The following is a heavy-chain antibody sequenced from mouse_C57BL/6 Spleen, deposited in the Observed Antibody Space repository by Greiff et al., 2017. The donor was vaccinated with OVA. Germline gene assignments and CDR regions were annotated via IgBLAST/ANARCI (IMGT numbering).Heavy chain of an antibody. Sequence: EVKLMESGGGLVQPGGSLKLSCAASGFTFSDYYMYWVRQTPEKRLEWVAYISNGGGSTYYPETVKGRFTISRDNAKNTLYLQMSRLKSEDTAMYYCARLYGNYGAMDYWGQGTSVTGSS. CDR1: GFTFSDYY. CDR3: ARLYGNYGAMDY. J-gene: IGHJ4*01. V-gene: IGHV5-12*01. D-gene: IGHD2-1*01. CDR2: ISNGGGST.